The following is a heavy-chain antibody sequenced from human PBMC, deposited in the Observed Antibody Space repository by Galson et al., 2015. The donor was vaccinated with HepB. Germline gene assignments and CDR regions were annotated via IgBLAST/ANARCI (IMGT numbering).Heavy chain of an antibody. CDR2: ISSSSSYI. CDR3: EGYSESLDAFDI. CDR1: GFTFSSYS. Sequence: SLRLSCAASGFTFSSYSMNWVRQAPGKGLEWVSSISSSSSYIYYADSVKGRFTISRDNAKNSLYLQMNSLRAEDTAVYYCEGYSESLDAFDIWGQGTMVTVSS. D-gene: IGHD5-18*01. V-gene: IGHV3-21*01. J-gene: IGHJ3*02.